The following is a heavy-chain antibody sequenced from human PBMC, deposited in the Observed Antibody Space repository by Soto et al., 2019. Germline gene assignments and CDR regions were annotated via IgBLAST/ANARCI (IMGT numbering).Heavy chain of an antibody. CDR3: AKAQEGDMTLLLVVTYGMDA. V-gene: IGHV1-18*04. CDR2: ISAYNGNT. Sequence: ASVKVSCKASGYTFTSYGISWVRQAPGQGLEWMGWISAYNGNTNYAQKLQGRVTMTTDTSTSTAYMELRSLRSDDTAVYYCAKAQEGDMTLLLVVTYGMDAWGQGTTVTVSS. D-gene: IGHD2-8*02. J-gene: IGHJ6*02. CDR1: GYTFTSYG.